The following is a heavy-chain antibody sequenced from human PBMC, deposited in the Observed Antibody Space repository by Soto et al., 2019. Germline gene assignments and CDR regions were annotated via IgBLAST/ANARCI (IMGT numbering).Heavy chain of an antibody. J-gene: IGHJ4*02. CDR1: GYAFTTYG. V-gene: IGHV1-18*01. CDR3: ARGRYGEY. CDR2: ISAHNGNT. Sequence: QVHLVQSGAEVKKPGASVKVSCMGSGYAFTTYGITWVRQAPGQGLEWMGWISAHNGNTNYAQKLQGRVTVTRDTSTSTAYMELRSLRSDDTAVYYCARGRYGEYWGQGALVTVSS. D-gene: IGHD3-10*01.